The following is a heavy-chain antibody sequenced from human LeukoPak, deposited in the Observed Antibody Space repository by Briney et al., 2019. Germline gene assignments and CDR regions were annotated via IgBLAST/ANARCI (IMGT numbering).Heavy chain of an antibody. CDR1: GFTFSNAW. Sequence: GGSLRLSCAASGFTFSNAWMSWVRQAPGKGLEWVGRIKSKTDGGTTDYAAPVKGRFTISRDDPKNTLYLQMNSLKTEDTAVYYCTTEQYCSSTSCFDYWGQGTLVTVSS. CDR3: TTEQYCSSTSCFDY. J-gene: IGHJ4*02. CDR2: IKSKTDGGTT. V-gene: IGHV3-15*01. D-gene: IGHD2-2*01.